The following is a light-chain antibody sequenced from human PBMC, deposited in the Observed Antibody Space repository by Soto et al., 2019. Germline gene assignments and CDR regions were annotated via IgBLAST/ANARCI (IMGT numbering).Light chain of an antibody. CDR3: AVWDDSLNAVI. CDR2: ANN. J-gene: IGLJ2*01. Sequence: QSVLTQPPSSSGTPGQRVTISCSGSTSNIGSNSVNWYQQLPGTAPKLLIYANNQRPSGVLDRFSGSKSGTSVSLAIGGLQSDDEADYYCAVWDDSLNAVIFGGGTKLTVL. CDR1: TSNIGSNS. V-gene: IGLV1-44*01.